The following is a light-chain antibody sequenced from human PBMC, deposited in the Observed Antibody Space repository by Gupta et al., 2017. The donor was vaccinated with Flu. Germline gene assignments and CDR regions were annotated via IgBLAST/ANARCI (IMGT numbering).Light chain of an antibody. V-gene: IGLV2-23*01. CDR1: SSDVGSYNL. J-gene: IGLJ3*02. CDR2: EGS. Sequence: QSALTPPASVSRFPGKSITISCTGTSSDVGSYNLVSWCQQHPGKAPKLMIYEGSKRPSGVSNRFSGAKSGNTASLTISRLQAENEADYYCCSYAGSSTWVFGGGTKLTVL. CDR3: CSYAGSSTWV.